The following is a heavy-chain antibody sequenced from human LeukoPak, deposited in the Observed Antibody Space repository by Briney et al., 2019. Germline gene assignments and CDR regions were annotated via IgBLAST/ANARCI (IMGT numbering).Heavy chain of an antibody. Sequence: GASVKVSCKASGYTFTSYYMQWVRQAPGQGLEWMGIINPSGGSTTYAQKFQGRVTMTRDTSTSTVHMELSSLRPEDTAVYYCSRGSEEVELAYWGQGTLVTVSS. CDR2: INPSGGST. J-gene: IGHJ4*02. V-gene: IGHV1-46*01. CDR3: SRGSEEVELAY. CDR1: GYTFTSYY.